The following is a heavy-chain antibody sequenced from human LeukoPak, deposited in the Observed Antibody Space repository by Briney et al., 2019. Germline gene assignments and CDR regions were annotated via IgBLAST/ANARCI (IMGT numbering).Heavy chain of an antibody. V-gene: IGHV3-23*01. D-gene: IGHD5-18*01. CDR2: ISGSGGST. J-gene: IGHJ4*02. Sequence: GGSLRLSCAASGFSVSSNYMSWVRQAPGKGLEWVSAISGSGGSTYYADSVKGRFTISRDNSKNTLYLQMNSLRAEDTAVYYCAKLSGRGYSYGYLGYWGQGTLVTVSS. CDR1: GFSVSSNY. CDR3: AKLSGRGYSYGYLGY.